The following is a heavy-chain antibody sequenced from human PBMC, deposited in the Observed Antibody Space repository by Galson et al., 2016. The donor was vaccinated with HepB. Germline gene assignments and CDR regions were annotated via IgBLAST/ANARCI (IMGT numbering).Heavy chain of an antibody. CDR1: GGSISRSSYY. CDR2: IDHSGST. Sequence: ETLSLTCTVSGGSISRSSYYWAWIRQPPGKGLEWIGSIDHSGSTYYNPSLQSRVTISIDTSKNQFSLKVNSVTAADTAVYYCARSGIQYFWFDPWGQGTLVTVSS. J-gene: IGHJ5*02. V-gene: IGHV4-39*01. D-gene: IGHD1-26*01. CDR3: ARSGIQYFWFDP.